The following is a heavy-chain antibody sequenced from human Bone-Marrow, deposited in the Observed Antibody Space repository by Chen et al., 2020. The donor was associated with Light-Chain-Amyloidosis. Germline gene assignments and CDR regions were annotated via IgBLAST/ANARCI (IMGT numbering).Heavy chain of an antibody. J-gene: IGHJ4*02. CDR2: IYPDDSDA. D-gene: IGHD5-12*01. V-gene: IGHV5-51*01. Sequence: EVQLEQSGPEVKKPGESLKISCKGSGYTFPNYWIGWVRQMPGKVLEWMGVIYPDDSDARYSPSFEGQVTISADKSITTAYLQWRSLKASDTAMYYCARRRDGYNFDXWGQGTLVTVSS. CDR1: GYTFPNYW. CDR3: ARRRDGYNFDX.